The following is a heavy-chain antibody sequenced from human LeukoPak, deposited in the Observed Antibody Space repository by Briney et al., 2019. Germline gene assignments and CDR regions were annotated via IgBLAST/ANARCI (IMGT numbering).Heavy chain of an antibody. CDR1: GFTFSNHA. V-gene: IGHV3-23*01. CDR3: AKNVVVKRYIDY. Sequence: GGSLRLSCADSGFTFSNHAMRWVRQTPGEGLQWVSVISGSGRTTEYADSVKGRFTISRDNSKNTLSLQMNSLRVEDTAIYYCAKNVVVKRYIDYWGQGTLVTVSS. J-gene: IGHJ4*02. D-gene: IGHD2-15*01. CDR2: ISGSGRTT.